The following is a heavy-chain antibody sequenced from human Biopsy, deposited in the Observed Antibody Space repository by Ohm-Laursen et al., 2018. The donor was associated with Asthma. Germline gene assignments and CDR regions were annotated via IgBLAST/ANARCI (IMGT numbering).Heavy chain of an antibody. CDR2: INPNSGGA. CDR3: ARGQKSPGDRWFDP. V-gene: IGHV1-2*06. CDR1: GYTFIGYH. Sequence: ASVKASRKTSGYTFIGYHIHWARQAPGQGLESMGRINPNSGGANYAQKFQGRVTMTSDTSISTAYMELSRLRSDDTALYYCARGQKSPGDRWFDPWGQGTLVTVSS. D-gene: IGHD7-27*01. J-gene: IGHJ5*02.